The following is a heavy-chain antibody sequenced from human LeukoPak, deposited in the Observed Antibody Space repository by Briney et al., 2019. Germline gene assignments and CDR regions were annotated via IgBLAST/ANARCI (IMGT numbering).Heavy chain of an antibody. J-gene: IGHJ4*02. CDR1: GFTFSSYA. Sequence: PGGSLRLSCAASGFTFSSYAMSWVHQAPGKGLEWVSAISGSGGSTYYADSVKGRFTISRDNSKNTLYLQMNSLRAEDTAVYYCAKGPPDYYDSSGLRFDYWGQGTLVTVSS. V-gene: IGHV3-23*01. D-gene: IGHD3-22*01. CDR3: AKGPPDYYDSSGLRFDY. CDR2: ISGSGGST.